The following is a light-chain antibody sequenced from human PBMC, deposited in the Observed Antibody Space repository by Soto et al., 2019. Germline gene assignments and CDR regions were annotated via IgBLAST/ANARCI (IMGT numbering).Light chain of an antibody. Sequence: DIQITQSPSTLSGSVGDRVTITCRASQTISSWLAWYQQKPGKAPKRLIYKASTLKSGVPSRFSGSGSGTEFTLTISSLQPDDFATYYCQHYNSYSEAFGQGTKVDIK. V-gene: IGKV1-5*03. CDR3: QHYNSYSEA. J-gene: IGKJ1*01. CDR1: QTISSW. CDR2: KAS.